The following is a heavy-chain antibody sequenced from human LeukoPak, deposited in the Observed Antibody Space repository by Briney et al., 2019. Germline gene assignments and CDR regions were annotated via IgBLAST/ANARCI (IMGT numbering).Heavy chain of an antibody. D-gene: IGHD3-10*01. Sequence: PSETLSLTCAVYGGSFSGYYWSWIRQPPGKGLEWIGYIYYSGSTNYNPSLKSRVTISVDTSKNQFSLKLSSVTAADTAVYYCARSESSGWFDPWGQGTLVTVSS. CDR2: IYYSGST. CDR3: ARSESSGWFDP. CDR1: GGSFSGYY. J-gene: IGHJ5*02. V-gene: IGHV4-59*01.